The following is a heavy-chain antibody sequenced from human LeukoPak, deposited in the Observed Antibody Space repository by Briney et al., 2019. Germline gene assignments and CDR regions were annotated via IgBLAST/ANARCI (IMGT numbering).Heavy chain of an antibody. V-gene: IGHV1-2*02. CDR1: GYTFTGYY. D-gene: IGHD6-19*01. CDR2: INPNSGGT. CDR3: ARVRSGSGRGWYFDY. J-gene: IGHJ4*02. Sequence: ASVKVSCKASGYTFTGYYMHWVQQAPGQGLEWMGWINPNSGGTNYAQKFQGRVTMTRDTSISTAYMELSRLRSDDTAVYYCARVRSGSGRGWYFDYWGQGTLVTVSS.